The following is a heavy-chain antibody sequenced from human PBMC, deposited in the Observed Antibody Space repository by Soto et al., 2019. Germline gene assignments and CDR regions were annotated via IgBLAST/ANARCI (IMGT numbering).Heavy chain of an antibody. V-gene: IGHV1-69*02. D-gene: IGHD2-15*01. Sequence: QVQLVQSGAEVKKPGSSVKVSCKASGGTFSSYTISWVRQAPGQGLEWMGRIIPILGIANYAQKFQGRVTITADKSTRKAYMELSSRRSEDTAVYYCARGGYCSGGSCYSYDYWGQGTLVTVSS. CDR2: IIPILGIA. J-gene: IGHJ4*02. CDR1: GGTFSSYT. CDR3: ARGGYCSGGSCYSYDY.